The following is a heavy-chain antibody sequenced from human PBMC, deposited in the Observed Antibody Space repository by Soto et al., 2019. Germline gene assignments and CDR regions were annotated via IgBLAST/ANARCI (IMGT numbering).Heavy chain of an antibody. CDR2: INHSGST. D-gene: IGHD3-3*01. CDR3: ARGLMGYDFWSGPYTNYFAC. Sequence: QVQLQQWGAGLLKPSETLSLTCAVYGVSFSGYYWSWIRQPPGKGLEWIGEINHSGSTNYNPSLKIRVTLSVDTSKNQFSLKLSSVTAADTAVYYCARGLMGYDFWSGPYTNYFACRGQGTLVTVSS. J-gene: IGHJ4*02. CDR1: GVSFSGYY. V-gene: IGHV4-34*01.